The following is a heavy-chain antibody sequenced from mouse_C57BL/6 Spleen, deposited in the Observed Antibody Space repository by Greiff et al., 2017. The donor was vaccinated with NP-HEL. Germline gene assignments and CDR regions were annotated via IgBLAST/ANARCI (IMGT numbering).Heavy chain of an antibody. CDR3: ASDGYYVGYFDV. V-gene: IGHV3-6*01. D-gene: IGHD2-3*01. CDR2: ISYDGSN. Sequence: VQLQQSGPGLVKPSQSLSLTCSVTGYSITSGYYWNWIRQFPGNKLEWMGYISYDGSNNYNPSLKNRISITRDTSKNQFFLKLNSVTTEDTATYYCASDGYYVGYFDVWGTGTTVTVSS. CDR1: GYSITSGYY. J-gene: IGHJ1*03.